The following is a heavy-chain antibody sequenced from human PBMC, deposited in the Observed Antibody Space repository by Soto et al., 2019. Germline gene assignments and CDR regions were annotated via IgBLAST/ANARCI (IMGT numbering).Heavy chain of an antibody. V-gene: IGHV3-23*01. J-gene: IGHJ3*01. Sequence: EVQLLESGGALVRPGVSLRLSCAASGFTFSNYAMTWVRQPPGMGLEWVSVISGSGGSADYADSVQGRFTISRDNSKNTLYLQMNILRAEDTAIYFCVREGSGLYSRGSFDVWGRGTMVTVSS. D-gene: IGHD6-19*01. CDR3: VREGSGLYSRGSFDV. CDR2: ISGSGGSA. CDR1: GFTFSNYA.